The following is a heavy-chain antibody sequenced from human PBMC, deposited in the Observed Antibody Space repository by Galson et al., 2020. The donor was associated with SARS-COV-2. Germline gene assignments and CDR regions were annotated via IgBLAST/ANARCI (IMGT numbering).Heavy chain of an antibody. J-gene: IGHJ6*03. CDR3: ARGSPLTRHATVLYHMDV. CDR1: GGTFSSYA. Sequence: SVKVSCKASGGTFSSYAISWVRQAPGQGLEWMGGIIPILGIANYAQKFQGRVTITADKSTSTAYMELSSLRSEDTAEYDCARGSPLTRHATVLYHMDVWGKGTTVTVSS. D-gene: IGHD2-2*01. CDR2: IIPILGIA. V-gene: IGHV1-69*10.